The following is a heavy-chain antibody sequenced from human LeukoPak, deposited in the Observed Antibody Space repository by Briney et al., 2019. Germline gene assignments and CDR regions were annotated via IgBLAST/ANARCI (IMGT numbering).Heavy chain of an antibody. CDR2: VDPEDGET. V-gene: IGHV1-69-2*01. D-gene: IGHD6-6*01. J-gene: IGHJ4*02. Sequence: GATVKISCKVSGYTFTDYYLHWGQQAPGKGLEGMGLVDPEDGETIYAEKFQGRVTITADTSTDTAYMELSSLRSEDTAVYYCASLLYSSSSGFDYWGQGTLVTVSS. CDR3: ASLLYSSSSGFDY. CDR1: GYTFTDYY.